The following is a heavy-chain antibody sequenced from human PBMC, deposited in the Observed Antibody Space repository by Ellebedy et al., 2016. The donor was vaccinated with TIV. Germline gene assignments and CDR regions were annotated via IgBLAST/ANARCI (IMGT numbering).Heavy chain of an antibody. V-gene: IGHV1-46*04. J-gene: IGHJ4*02. CDR1: GYTFINYF. Sequence: AASVKVSCKASGYTFINYFVHWVRQAPGQGLEWMGIINPSSGSTTYAQKLQGRLTMTRDTSTSTVYMELSSLRSEDTAVYYCARARSSGWLHTPDYWGQGLLVTVSS. D-gene: IGHD6-19*01. CDR3: ARARSSGWLHTPDY. CDR2: INPSSGST.